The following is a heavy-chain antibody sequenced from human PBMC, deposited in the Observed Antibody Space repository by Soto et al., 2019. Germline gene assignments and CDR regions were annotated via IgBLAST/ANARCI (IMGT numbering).Heavy chain of an antibody. Sequence: EVQLVESGGGLVQPGGSLRLSCVASGLRFSNIWTSWVRQSPGKGLEWVADINQGGSQPYYVDSVKGRFTISKDNAKNSLYLQMNSLRVEDTALYYCATLDTAKIEAAGYWGQGTLVTVFS. CDR1: GLRFSNIW. CDR3: ATLDTAKIEAAGY. J-gene: IGHJ4*02. V-gene: IGHV3-7*01. CDR2: INQGGSQP. D-gene: IGHD5-18*01.